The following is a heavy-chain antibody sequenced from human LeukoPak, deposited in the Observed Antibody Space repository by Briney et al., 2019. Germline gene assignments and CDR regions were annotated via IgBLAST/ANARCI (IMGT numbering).Heavy chain of an antibody. Sequence: GGSLRLSCAASGFTFSSYSMNWVRQAPGKGLEGVSSISSSSSYIYYADSVKGRFTISRDNAKNSLYLQMNSLRAEDTAVYYCARVLGGAFDIWGQGTMVTVSS. CDR3: ARVLGGAFDI. V-gene: IGHV3-21*01. CDR2: ISSSSSYI. J-gene: IGHJ3*02. D-gene: IGHD3-16*01. CDR1: GFTFSSYS.